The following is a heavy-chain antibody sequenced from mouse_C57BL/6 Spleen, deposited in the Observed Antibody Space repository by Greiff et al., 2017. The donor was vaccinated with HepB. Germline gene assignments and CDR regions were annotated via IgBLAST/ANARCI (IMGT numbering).Heavy chain of an antibody. CDR1: GYTFTSYW. CDR2: IYPGSGST. J-gene: IGHJ1*03. D-gene: IGHD2-5*01. V-gene: IGHV1-55*01. Sequence: QVQLQQPGAELVKPGASVKMSCKASGYTFTSYWITWVKQRPGQGLEWIRDIYPGSGSTNYNEKFKSKATLTVDTSSSTAYMQLSSLTSEDSAVYYCARFYYSNYEGYFDVWGTGTTVTVSS. CDR3: ARFYYSNYEGYFDV.